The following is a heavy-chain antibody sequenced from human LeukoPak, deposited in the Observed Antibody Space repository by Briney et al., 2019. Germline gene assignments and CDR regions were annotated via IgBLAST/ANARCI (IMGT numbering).Heavy chain of an antibody. D-gene: IGHD3-10*01. J-gene: IGHJ5*02. CDR3: AREVRFGELDP. V-gene: IGHV4-59*01. CDR1: GGSISSYY. Sequence: SETLSLTCTVSGGSISSYYWSWIRQPPGKGLEWIGYIYYSGSTNYNPSLKSRVTISVDTSKNQLSLKLSSVTAADTAVYYCAREVRFGELDPWGQGTLVTVSS. CDR2: IYYSGST.